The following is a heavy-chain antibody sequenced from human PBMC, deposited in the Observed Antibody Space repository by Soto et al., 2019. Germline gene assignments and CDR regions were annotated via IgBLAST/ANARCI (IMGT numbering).Heavy chain of an antibody. CDR1: GGTFSSYA. V-gene: IGHV1-69*13. D-gene: IGHD4-17*01. Sequence: ASVKVSCKASGGTFSSYAISWVRQAPGQGLEWMGGIIPIFGTANYAQKFQGRVTITADESTSTAYMELSSLRSEDTAVYYCASEVSDYGDYVRAFDIWGPGTMVTV. CDR3: ASEVSDYGDYVRAFDI. CDR2: IIPIFGTA. J-gene: IGHJ3*02.